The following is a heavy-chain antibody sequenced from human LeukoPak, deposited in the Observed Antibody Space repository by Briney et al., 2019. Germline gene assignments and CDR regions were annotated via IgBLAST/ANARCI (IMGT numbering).Heavy chain of an antibody. CDR2: IYYSGST. J-gene: IGHJ4*02. Sequence: SXXSXXXGGYXWSWIRQHPGKGLEWIGYIYYSGSTYYNPSLKSRVTISVDTSKNQFSLKLSSVTAADTAVYYCARAIFDSSGYYYHFDYWGQGTLVTVSS. CDR3: ARAIFDSSGYYYHFDY. CDR1: XXSXXXGGYX. D-gene: IGHD3-22*01. V-gene: IGHV4-31*02.